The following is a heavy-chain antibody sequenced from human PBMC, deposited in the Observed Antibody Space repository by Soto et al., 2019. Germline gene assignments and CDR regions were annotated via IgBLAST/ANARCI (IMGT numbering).Heavy chain of an antibody. CDR2: ISDSGST. J-gene: IGHJ6*02. CDR3: ARDAVAGYNPPYGTDV. D-gene: IGHD6-19*01. V-gene: IGHV4-59*01. Sequence: SETLSLTCTVSGGSISSYYWIWVRQPPGKGLEWIGFISDSGSTNHNPSLKSRATISVDTSKNQFSLTLRFATAADTAVYYCARDAVAGYNPPYGTDVWGQGTTVTVSS. CDR1: GGSISSYY.